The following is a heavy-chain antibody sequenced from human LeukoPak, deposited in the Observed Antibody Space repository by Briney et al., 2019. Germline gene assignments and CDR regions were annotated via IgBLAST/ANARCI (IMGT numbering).Heavy chain of an antibody. V-gene: IGHV3-15*07. CDR1: GFTFSNAW. D-gene: IGHD3-22*01. J-gene: IGHJ3*02. CDR2: IKSKTDGGTT. Sequence: GGSLRLSCAASGFTFSNAWMNWVRQAPGKGLEWVGRIKSKTDGGTTDYAAPVKGRFTISRDDPKNTLYLQMNSLKTEDTAVYYCTTDFEVNYYDSSGYYGDDDAFDIWGQGTMVTVSS. CDR3: TTDFEVNYYDSSGYYGDDDAFDI.